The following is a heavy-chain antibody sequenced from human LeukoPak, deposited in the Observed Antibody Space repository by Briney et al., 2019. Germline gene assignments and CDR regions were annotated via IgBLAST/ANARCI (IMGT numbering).Heavy chain of an antibody. CDR2: ISYDGSNQ. J-gene: IGHJ4*02. CDR1: GFTFSSYA. V-gene: IGHV3-30-3*02. D-gene: IGHD5-12*01. CDR3: VKRSYSGTYYYDY. Sequence: GGSLRLSCAASGFTFSSYAMHWVRQAPGKGLEWVAVISYDGSNQYYADSVKGRFTISKDISKNTLYLQMNSLRAEDAAVYYCVKRSYSGTYYYDYWGQGTLVTVSS.